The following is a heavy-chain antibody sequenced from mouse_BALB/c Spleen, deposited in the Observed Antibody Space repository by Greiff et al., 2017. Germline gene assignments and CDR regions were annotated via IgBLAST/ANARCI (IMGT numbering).Heavy chain of an antibody. D-gene: IGHD1-1*01. CDR2: ISDGGSYT. CDR1: GFTFSDYY. V-gene: IGHV5-4*02. Sequence: EVQLVESGGGLVKPGGSLKLSCAASGFTFSDYYMYWVRQTPEKRLEWVATISDGGSYTYYPDSVKGRFTISRDNAKNNLYLQMSSLKSEDTAMYYCARPYYYGSSSFAYWGQGTLVTVSA. CDR3: ARPYYYGSSSFAY. J-gene: IGHJ3*01.